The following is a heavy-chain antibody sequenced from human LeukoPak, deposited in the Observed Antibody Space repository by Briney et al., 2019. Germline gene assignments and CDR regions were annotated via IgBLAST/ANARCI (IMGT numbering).Heavy chain of an antibody. Sequence: SETLSLTCTVSGGSISSSSYYWGWIRQPPGKGLEWIGSIYYSGSTYYNPSLKSRVTISVDTSKNQFSLKLSSVTAADTAVYYCAREVDYYDSSGPGPGLWFDPWGQGTLVTVSS. D-gene: IGHD3-22*01. J-gene: IGHJ5*02. CDR2: IYYSGST. V-gene: IGHV4-39*02. CDR1: GGSISSSSYY. CDR3: AREVDYYDSSGPGPGLWFDP.